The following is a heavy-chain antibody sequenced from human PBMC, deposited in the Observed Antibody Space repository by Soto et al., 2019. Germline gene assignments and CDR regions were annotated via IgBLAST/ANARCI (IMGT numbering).Heavy chain of an antibody. J-gene: IGHJ6*02. CDR1: GYSFTSYW. CDR2: IYPGDSDT. Sequence: PGESVKISCKGSGYSFTSYWIGWVRQMPGKGLEWMGIIYPGDSDTRYSPSFQGQVTISADKSISTAYLQWSSLKASDTAMYYCARGWTFYEYRSSPGMDVWGQGTTVTVSS. D-gene: IGHD6-6*01. CDR3: ARGWTFYEYRSSPGMDV. V-gene: IGHV5-51*01.